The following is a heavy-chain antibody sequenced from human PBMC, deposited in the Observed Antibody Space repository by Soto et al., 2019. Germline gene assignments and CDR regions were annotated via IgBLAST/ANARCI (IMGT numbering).Heavy chain of an antibody. CDR2: INHSGST. CDR1: GSSFSAYY. Sequence: PSETLSLTCGVSGSSFSAYYWTWIRQPPGKGLEWIGEINHSGSTGYNPSLKSRVTISLDTSKSQFSLKLSSVTAADSAVYYCARESGGFDPWGQGTLVTVSS. D-gene: IGHD3-10*01. CDR3: ARESGGFDP. J-gene: IGHJ5*02. V-gene: IGHV4-34*01.